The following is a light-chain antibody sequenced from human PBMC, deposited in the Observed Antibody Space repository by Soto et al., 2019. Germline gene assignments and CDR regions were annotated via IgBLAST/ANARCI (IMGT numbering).Light chain of an antibody. Sequence: DIQMTQSPSTLSASVGDRVTITCRASQTISSWLAWYQKKPGKAPKLLIYDASNLESGVPTRFSGSGSGTEYTLTISSLQPDDFATYYCQQYTSFGSFGQGTKVDIK. CDR1: QTISSW. CDR3: QQYTSFGS. J-gene: IGKJ1*01. CDR2: DAS. V-gene: IGKV1-5*01.